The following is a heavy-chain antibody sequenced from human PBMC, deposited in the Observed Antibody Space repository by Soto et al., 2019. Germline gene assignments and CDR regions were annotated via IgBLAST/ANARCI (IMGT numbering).Heavy chain of an antibody. CDR3: ARVGAGPLGT. CDR2: IIPIFGTA. V-gene: IGHV1-69*13. D-gene: IGHD3-10*01. CDR1: GGTFSSYA. J-gene: IGHJ4*02. Sequence: ASVKVSCKASGGTFSSYAISWVRQAPGQGLEWMGGIIPIFGTANYAQKFQGRVTITADESTSTAYMELSSLRSEDTAVYYCARVGAGPLGTWGQGTXVTVSS.